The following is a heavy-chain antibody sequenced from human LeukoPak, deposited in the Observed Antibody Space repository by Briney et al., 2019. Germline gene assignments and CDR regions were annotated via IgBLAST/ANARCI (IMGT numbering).Heavy chain of an antibody. D-gene: IGHD5-12*01. CDR1: GYTFSAYG. CDR3: AKEVGVATIGVYFDY. CDR2: IWNDGSDK. Sequence: GRSLRLSCAASGYTFSAYGMHWVRQAPGKGLEWVGIIWNDGSDKYYGASVKGRFTISRDNSKNTLYLQMNSLRAEDTAVYYCAKEVGVATIGVYFDYWGQGTLVTVSS. J-gene: IGHJ4*02. V-gene: IGHV3-33*06.